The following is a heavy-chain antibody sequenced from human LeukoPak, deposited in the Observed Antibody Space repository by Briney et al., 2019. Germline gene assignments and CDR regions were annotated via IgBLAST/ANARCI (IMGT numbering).Heavy chain of an antibody. CDR2: INPNSGGT. J-gene: IGHJ3*02. CDR1: GYTFTGYY. D-gene: IGHD6-13*01. CDR3: AAGRLGQQQLATPGIEAFDI. Sequence: ASVKVSCKASGYTFTGYYMHWVRQAPGQGLEWMGWINPNSGGTNYAQKFQERVTITRDMSTSTAYMELSSLRSEDTAVYYCAAGRLGQQQLATPGIEAFDIWGQGTMVTVSS. V-gene: IGHV1-2*02.